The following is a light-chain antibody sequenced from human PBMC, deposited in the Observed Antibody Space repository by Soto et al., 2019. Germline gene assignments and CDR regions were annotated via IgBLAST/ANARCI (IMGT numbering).Light chain of an antibody. CDR1: QSLSSSY. Sequence: EIVLTQSPGTLSLSPGERATLSCRASQSLSSSYLAWYQQKPGQAPRLLIYGTSIRDTGIPDRFSGSGSGPDFTLTITRLEPEDFALYYCQRFGTTPPWTFGQGTKVEF. CDR2: GTS. CDR3: QRFGTTPPWT. J-gene: IGKJ1*01. V-gene: IGKV3-20*01.